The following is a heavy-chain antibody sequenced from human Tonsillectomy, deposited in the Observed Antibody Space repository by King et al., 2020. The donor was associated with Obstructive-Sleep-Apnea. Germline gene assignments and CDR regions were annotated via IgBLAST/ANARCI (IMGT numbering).Heavy chain of an antibody. V-gene: IGHV2-26*01. CDR3: ARIGVAAPGGLDCWYFDL. D-gene: IGHD6-13*01. CDR1: GFSLSSARMG. CDR2: IFSNDEK. J-gene: IGHJ2*01. Sequence: VTLKESGPVLVKPTETLTLTCTVSGFSLSSARMGVSWIRQPPGKALEWLAHIFSNDEKSYSTSLNSRLTISRDTSKGQVVLTMTNMDPVDTGTYYCARIGVAAPGGLDCWYFDLWGRGTLVTVSS.